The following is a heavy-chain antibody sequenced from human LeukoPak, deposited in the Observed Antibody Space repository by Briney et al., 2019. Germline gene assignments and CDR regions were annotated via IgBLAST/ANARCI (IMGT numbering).Heavy chain of an antibody. J-gene: IGHJ4*02. CDR1: GYTFTSYA. CDR3: ARGGFRCSGGSCYPEMPDY. V-gene: IGHV1-3*02. Sequence: ASVKVSCKASGYTFTSYAMHWVRQAPGQRLEWMGWSNAGNGNTKYSQEFQGRVTITRDTSASTAYMELSSPRSEDMAVYYCARGGFRCSGGSCYPEMPDYWGQGTLVTVSS. CDR2: SNAGNGNT. D-gene: IGHD2-15*01.